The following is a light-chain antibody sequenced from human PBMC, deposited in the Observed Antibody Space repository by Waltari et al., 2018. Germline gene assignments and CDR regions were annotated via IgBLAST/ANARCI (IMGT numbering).Light chain of an antibody. Sequence: DIQMTQSPSSLSASVGYRVPITCRASQSIATRLNWYQQKPGKAPKVLIYDASTLQSGVPSRFSGSASGTDFTLTISSLQPEDSASYFCQQSSRLPYTFGQGTKLEMK. J-gene: IGKJ2*01. CDR2: DAS. CDR3: QQSSRLPYT. CDR1: QSIATR. V-gene: IGKV1-39*01.